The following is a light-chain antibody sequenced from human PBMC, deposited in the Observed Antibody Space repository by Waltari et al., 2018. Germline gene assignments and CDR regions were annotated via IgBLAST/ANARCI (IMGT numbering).Light chain of an antibody. CDR1: NIGGKS. Sequence: SYDLTQQPSVSVAPGETARITCGGDNIGGKSVHWYQQKPGQAPVGIIYYNTDRPSGIPERFSGSNSANTATLIISRVEAGDEADYFCQVWHSSTNVIFGGGTKLTVV. J-gene: IGLJ2*01. CDR2: YNT. V-gene: IGLV3-21*04. CDR3: QVWHSSTNVI.